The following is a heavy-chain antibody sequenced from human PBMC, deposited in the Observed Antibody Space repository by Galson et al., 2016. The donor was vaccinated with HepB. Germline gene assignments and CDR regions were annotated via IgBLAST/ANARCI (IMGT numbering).Heavy chain of an antibody. CDR3: ARDRSSGYDLAYYFEY. Sequence: SLRLSCAASGFTFSSYAMHWVRQAPGKGLEWLAFISYDGSNKYYADSLKGRFTISRDNSKNTHYLQMDSLRAEDTGVYYCARDRSSGYDLAYYFEYRGQGTLVTVPS. CDR2: ISYDGSNK. V-gene: IGHV3-30*04. CDR1: GFTFSSYA. D-gene: IGHD5-12*01. J-gene: IGHJ4*02.